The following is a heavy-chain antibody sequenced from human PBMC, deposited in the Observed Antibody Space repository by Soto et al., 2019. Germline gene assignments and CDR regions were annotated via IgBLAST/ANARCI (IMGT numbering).Heavy chain of an antibody. CDR1: GGTFSSYA. J-gene: IGHJ3*02. CDR3: ARGPPREYSSSWYGYGAFDI. D-gene: IGHD6-13*01. CDR2: IIPIFGTA. V-gene: IGHV1-69*13. Sequence: SVKVSCKASGGTFSSYAISWVRQAPGQGLEWMGGIIPIFGTANYAQKFQGRVTITADESTSTAYTELSSLRSEDTAVYYCARGPPREYSSSWYGYGAFDIWGQGTMVTVSS.